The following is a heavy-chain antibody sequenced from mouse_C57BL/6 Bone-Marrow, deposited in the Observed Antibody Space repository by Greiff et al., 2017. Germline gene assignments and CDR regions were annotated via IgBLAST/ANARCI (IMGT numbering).Heavy chain of an antibody. D-gene: IGHD2-5*01. CDR1: GFNIKDDY. CDR3: TTNYSKTWYFDV. Sequence: VPLKPSGAELVRPGASVKLSCTASGFNIKDDYMHWVKQRPEQGLEWIGWIDPENGDTEYASKFQGKATITADTSSNTAYLQLSSLTSEDTAVYYCTTNYSKTWYFDVWGTGTTVTVSS. J-gene: IGHJ1*03. CDR2: IDPENGDT. V-gene: IGHV14-4*01.